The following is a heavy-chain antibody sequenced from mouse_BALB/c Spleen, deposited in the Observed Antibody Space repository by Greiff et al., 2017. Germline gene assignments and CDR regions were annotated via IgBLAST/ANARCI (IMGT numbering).Heavy chain of an antibody. CDR2: IDPANGNT. CDR1: GFNIKDTY. D-gene: IGHD2-2*01. J-gene: IGHJ3*01. V-gene: IGHV14-3*02. Sequence: VQLQQSGAELVKPGASVKLSCTASGFNIKDTYMHWVKQRPEQGLEWIGRIDPANGNTKYDPKFQGKATITADTSSNTAYLQLSSLTSEDTAVYYCARGGYDGAWFAYWGQGTLVTVSA. CDR3: ARGGYDGAWFAY.